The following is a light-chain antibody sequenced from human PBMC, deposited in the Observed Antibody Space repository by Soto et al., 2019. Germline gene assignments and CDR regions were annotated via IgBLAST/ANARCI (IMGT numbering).Light chain of an antibody. V-gene: IGKV1-8*01. J-gene: IGKJ1*01. CDR3: QNYYSYPWT. CDR2: AAS. CDR1: QGISSY. Sequence: AIRMTQSPSSFSASTGDRVTITCRASQGISSYLAWYQQKPGKAPKLLIYAASILQSGVPSSFSGSGSGKDFTLTISCLQSEDFETYYCQNYYSYPWTFGQGTKVEIK.